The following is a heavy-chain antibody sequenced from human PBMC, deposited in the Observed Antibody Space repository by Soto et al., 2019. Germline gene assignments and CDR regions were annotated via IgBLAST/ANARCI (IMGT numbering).Heavy chain of an antibody. CDR2: IIPIFGTA. V-gene: IGHV1-69*01. D-gene: IGHD6-6*01. CDR1: GGTFSSYA. Sequence: QVQLVQSGAEVKKPGSSVKVSCKASGGTFSSYAISWVRQAPGQGLEWMGGIIPIFGTANYAQKFQGRVTITADESTSTAYMELSSLRSEDTAVYYCARAQGAARNRAYYYYGMDVWGRGTTVTVSS. CDR3: ARAQGAARNRAYYYYGMDV. J-gene: IGHJ6*02.